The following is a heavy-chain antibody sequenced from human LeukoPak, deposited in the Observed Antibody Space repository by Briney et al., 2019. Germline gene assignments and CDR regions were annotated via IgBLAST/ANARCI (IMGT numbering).Heavy chain of an antibody. CDR3: ARDHSTPNAGYMDV. Sequence: PSETLSLTCTVSGGSISSSSNYWSWIRQPAGKGLEWIGRIYTSGSTNYNPSLKSRVTISVDTSKNQFSLRVSSVTAADTAVYYCARDHSTPNAGYMDVWGKGTTVTVSS. CDR1: GGSISSSSNY. D-gene: IGHD2-8*01. J-gene: IGHJ6*03. V-gene: IGHV4-61*02. CDR2: IYTSGST.